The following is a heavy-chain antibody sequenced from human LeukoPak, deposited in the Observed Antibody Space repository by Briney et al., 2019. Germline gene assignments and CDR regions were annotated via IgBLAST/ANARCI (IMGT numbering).Heavy chain of an antibody. J-gene: IGHJ4*02. CDR1: GFTLSNYG. CDR3: AKRGVVIRVILVGFHKEAYYFDS. V-gene: IGHV3-23*01. CDR2: ISDSGGTT. D-gene: IGHD3-22*01. Sequence: PGGSLRLSCAVSGFTLSNYGMSWVRQAPGKGLEWVAGISDSGGTTNYADSVKGRFTISRDNPKSTLYLQMNSLRDEDTAVYFCAKRGVVIRVILVGFHKEAYYFDSWGQGALVTVSS.